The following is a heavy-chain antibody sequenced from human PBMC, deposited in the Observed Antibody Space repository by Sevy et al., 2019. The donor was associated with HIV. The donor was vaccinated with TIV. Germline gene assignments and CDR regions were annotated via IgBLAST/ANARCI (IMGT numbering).Heavy chain of an antibody. V-gene: IGHV3-21*01. CDR2: ISSSGSYI. J-gene: IGHJ6*02. CDR3: AREDYSNYYFYAMDV. Sequence: LSLTCAASGLIFSNYGMNWVRQAPGKGLEWVSSISSSGSYIYYGDSMKGRFTISRDNAKNSLFLQMNSLRAEDTAVYYCAREDYSNYYFYAMDVWGQGTTVTVSS. D-gene: IGHD4-4*01. CDR1: GLIFSNYG.